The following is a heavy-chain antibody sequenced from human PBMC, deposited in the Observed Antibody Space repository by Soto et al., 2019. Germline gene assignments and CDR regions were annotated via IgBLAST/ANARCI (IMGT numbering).Heavy chain of an antibody. CDR2: ISGSGGST. Sequence: SLRLSCAASGFTFSSYAMSWVRQAPGKGLEWVSAISGSGGSTYYADFVKGRFTISRDNSKNTLYLQMNSLRAEDTAVYYCAKDLAHYYDSSGYYPYYYYGMDVWGQGTTVTVSS. CDR1: GFTFSSYA. D-gene: IGHD3-22*01. CDR3: AKDLAHYYDSSGYYPYYYYGMDV. J-gene: IGHJ6*02. V-gene: IGHV3-23*01.